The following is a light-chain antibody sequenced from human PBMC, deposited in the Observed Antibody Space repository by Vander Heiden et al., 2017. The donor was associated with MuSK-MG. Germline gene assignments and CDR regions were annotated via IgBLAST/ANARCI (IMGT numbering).Light chain of an antibody. V-gene: IGKV3-20*01. CDR1: QSVSSSY. Sequence: LTQSPGTLSLSPGERATLSCRASQSVSSSYLAWYQHKPGQAPSLLIYGASSRATGIPDRFSGSGSGTDFTLTISRLEPEDFAVYYCQQDGSSPYTFGQGTKLEIK. CDR2: GAS. J-gene: IGKJ2*01. CDR3: QQDGSSPYT.